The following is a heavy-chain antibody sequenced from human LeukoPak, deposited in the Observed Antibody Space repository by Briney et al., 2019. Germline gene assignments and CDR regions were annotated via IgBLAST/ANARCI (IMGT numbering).Heavy chain of an antibody. Sequence: GGSLRLSCAASGFTFSTYGMHWVRQAPGKGLEWVAVISNDGSNKLYTDSAKGRFTISRDNSKNTLYLQMNSLRAEDTAVYYCARSDVDMAAWGQGTLVTVSS. CDR3: ARSDVDMAA. CDR2: ISNDGSNK. D-gene: IGHD5-12*01. V-gene: IGHV3-30*03. CDR1: GFTFSTYG. J-gene: IGHJ5*02.